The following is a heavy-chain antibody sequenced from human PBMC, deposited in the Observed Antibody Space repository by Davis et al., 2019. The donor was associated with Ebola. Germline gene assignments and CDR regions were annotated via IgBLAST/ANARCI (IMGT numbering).Heavy chain of an antibody. Sequence: SVKVSCKASGYTFTTHGISWVRQAPGQGLEWMGGIIPIFGTANYAQKFQGRVTITADKSTSTAYMELSSLRSEDTAVYYCARAQYYDILTGPSYYFDYWGQGTLVTVSS. CDR1: GYTFTTHG. V-gene: IGHV1-69*06. D-gene: IGHD3-9*01. CDR3: ARAQYYDILTGPSYYFDY. J-gene: IGHJ4*02. CDR2: IIPIFGTA.